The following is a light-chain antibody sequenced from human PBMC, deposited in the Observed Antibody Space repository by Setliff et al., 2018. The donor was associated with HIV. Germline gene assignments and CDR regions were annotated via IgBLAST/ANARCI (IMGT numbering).Light chain of an antibody. CDR2: EVT. CDR1: SSDIGGYEY. J-gene: IGLJ3*02. Sequence: QPVLTQPASVSGSPGESITIFCIGSSSDIGGYEYVSWYQLHPGRAPKLLIYEVTNRPSGMSIRFSGSKSGNTASLTISGLQGEDEGDYYCSSYTKTNIWVFGGGTKVTVL. V-gene: IGLV2-14*01. CDR3: SSYTKTNIWV.